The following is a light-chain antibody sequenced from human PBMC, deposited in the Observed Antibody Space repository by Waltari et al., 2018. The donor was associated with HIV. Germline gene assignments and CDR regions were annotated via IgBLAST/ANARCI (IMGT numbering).Light chain of an antibody. CDR1: SLRSYY. CDR3: YSRDASGSHGV. CDR2: RKD. Sequence: SSELTQDPAVSVALGQTVRITCQGDSLRSYYASWYQQKPGQAPKLVIFRKDSRPSGSPDRFSASSSRNSATVTITGAQAEDEADYYCYSRDASGSHGVFGPGTKVTIL. V-gene: IGLV3-19*01. J-gene: IGLJ1*01.